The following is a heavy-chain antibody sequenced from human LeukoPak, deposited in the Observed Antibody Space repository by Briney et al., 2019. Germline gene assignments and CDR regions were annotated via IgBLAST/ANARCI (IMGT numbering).Heavy chain of an antibody. CDR2: IYYSGST. CDR3: ARDHYDILTGYYTLDY. D-gene: IGHD3-9*01. V-gene: IGHV4-39*07. J-gene: IGHJ4*02. Sequence: SETLSLTCTVSGGSISSSSYYWGWIRQPPGKGLEWIGSIYYSGSTYYNPSLKSRVTISVDTSKNQFSLKLSSVTAADTAVYYCARDHYDILTGYYTLDYWGQGTLVTVSS. CDR1: GGSISSSSYY.